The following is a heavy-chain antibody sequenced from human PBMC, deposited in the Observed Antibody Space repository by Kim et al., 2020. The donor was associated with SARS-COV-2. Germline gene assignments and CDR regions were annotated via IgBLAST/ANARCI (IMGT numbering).Heavy chain of an antibody. D-gene: IGHD3-16*02. V-gene: IGHV3-23*01. J-gene: IGHJ5*02. Sequence: SVKGRFTISRDHSKNTLYLQMNSLRAEDTAVYYCAKGLLRRFTFGGVIVSWGQGTLVTVSS. CDR3: AKGLLRRFTFGGVIVS.